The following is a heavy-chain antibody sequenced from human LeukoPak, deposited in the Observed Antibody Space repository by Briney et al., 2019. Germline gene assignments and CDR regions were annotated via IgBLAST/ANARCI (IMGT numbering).Heavy chain of an antibody. D-gene: IGHD5-12*01. J-gene: IGHJ3*02. Sequence: ASVKVSCKASGYTFTSYGISWARQAPGQGLEWMGWISAYNCNTNYAQKLQGRVTMTTDTSTSTAYMELRSLRSDDTAVYYCARAPPYSGYDFGAFDIWGQGTMVTVSS. V-gene: IGHV1-18*01. CDR2: ISAYNCNT. CDR1: GYTFTSYG. CDR3: ARAPPYSGYDFGAFDI.